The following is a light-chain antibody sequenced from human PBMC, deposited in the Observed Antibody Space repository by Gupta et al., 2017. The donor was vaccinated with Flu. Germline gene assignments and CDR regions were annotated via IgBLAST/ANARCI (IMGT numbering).Light chain of an antibody. J-gene: IGKJ1*01. V-gene: IGKV4-1*01. Sequence: DFVMTQSPDSLAVSLGERATINCISSHSVLDSSSTRNFLSWYQQKPGQPPKLLINWASTRESGVPDRFSGSGSGTDFTLTISSLQAEDVGVYYCQQYDSTPWTFGQGTKVEIK. CDR3: QQYDSTPWT. CDR2: WAS. CDR1: HSVLDSSSTRNF.